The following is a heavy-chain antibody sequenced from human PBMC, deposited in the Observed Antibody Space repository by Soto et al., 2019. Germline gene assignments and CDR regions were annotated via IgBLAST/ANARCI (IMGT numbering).Heavy chain of an antibody. V-gene: IGHV3-7*05. CDR2: IKQDGSEK. Sequence: GGSLRLSCAASDWMSWVRQAPGKGLEWVANIKQDGSEKYYVDSVEGRFTISRDDAKNSLYLQMNSLRAEDTAVYYCARPILTGYGGGWFDAWGQGILVTVSS. D-gene: IGHD3-9*01. CDR1: DW. CDR3: ARPILTGYGGGWFDA. J-gene: IGHJ5*02.